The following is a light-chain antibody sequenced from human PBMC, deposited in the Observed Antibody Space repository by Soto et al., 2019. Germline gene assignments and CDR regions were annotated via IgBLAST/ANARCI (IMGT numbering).Light chain of an antibody. J-gene: IGLJ1*01. CDR1: NIGSES. V-gene: IGLV3-21*02. CDR3: QVWDSSADHYV. Sequence: SYELTQPPSVSVAPGQTARITCGGNNIGSESVHWYQQRPGQAPVLVVYDDSDRPSGIPERFSGSNSGNTATLTISRVEAGDEADYYCQVWDSSADHYVFGTGTKLTVL. CDR2: DDS.